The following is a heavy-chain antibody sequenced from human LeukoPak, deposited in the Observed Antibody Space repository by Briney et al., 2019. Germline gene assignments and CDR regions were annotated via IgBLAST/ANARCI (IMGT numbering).Heavy chain of an antibody. CDR1: GFTFSSYG. J-gene: IGHJ4*02. V-gene: IGHV3-30*02. CDR3: AKDLMTTVTTWGFDY. D-gene: IGHD4-17*01. Sequence: GGSLRLSCAASGFTFSSYGVHWVRQAPGKGLEWVAFIRYDGSNKYYADSVKGRFTISRDNSKNTLYLQMNSLRAEDTAVYYCAKDLMTTVTTWGFDYWGQGTLVTVSS. CDR2: IRYDGSNK.